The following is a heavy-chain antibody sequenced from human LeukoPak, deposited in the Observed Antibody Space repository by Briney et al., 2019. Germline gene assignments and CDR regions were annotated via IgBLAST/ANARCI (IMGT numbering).Heavy chain of an antibody. D-gene: IGHD6-13*01. Sequence: GGSLRLSCAASGFTFSSYWMSWVRQAPGKGLEWVANIKQDGSEKYYVGSVKGRFTISRDNAKNSLYLQMNSLRAEDTAVYYCARLWGIAAAGTLDYWGQGTLVTVSS. CDR3: ARLWGIAAAGTLDY. V-gene: IGHV3-7*01. J-gene: IGHJ4*02. CDR1: GFTFSSYW. CDR2: IKQDGSEK.